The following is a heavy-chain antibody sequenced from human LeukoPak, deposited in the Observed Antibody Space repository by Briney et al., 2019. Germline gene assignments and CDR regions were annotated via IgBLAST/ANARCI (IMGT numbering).Heavy chain of an antibody. Sequence: GGSLRLSCAASGLIFSDYWMHWVRQAPGKGLEWVANIKHDGSQKYHVDSVKGRFTISRDNGKNSLYLQMNSLRAEDTAVYYCARAVSHGFDMCGQGTMVTVSS. CDR2: IKHDGSQK. J-gene: IGHJ3*02. V-gene: IGHV3-7*01. CDR3: ARAVSHGFDM. CDR1: GLIFSDYW.